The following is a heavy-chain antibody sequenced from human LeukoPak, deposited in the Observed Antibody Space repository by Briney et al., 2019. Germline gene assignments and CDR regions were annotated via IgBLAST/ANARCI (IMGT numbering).Heavy chain of an antibody. CDR3: ARTVRWSGYFDY. J-gene: IGHJ4*02. Sequence: GGSLRLSCAASGFTFSSYWMSWVRQAPGKGLEWVATIGQDGSEKFYVDSVKGRFTISRDNAKNSLFLQIYSLRAEDTSVYYCARTVRWSGYFDYWGQGALVTVSS. V-gene: IGHV3-7*01. D-gene: IGHD6-13*01. CDR2: IGQDGSEK. CDR1: GFTFSSYW.